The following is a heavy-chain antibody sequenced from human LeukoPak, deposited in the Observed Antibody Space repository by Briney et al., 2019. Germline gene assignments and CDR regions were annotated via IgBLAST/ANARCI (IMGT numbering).Heavy chain of an antibody. CDR3: AKTIGGWGPLTDY. V-gene: IGHV3-9*01. CDR2: ISWNSGSI. Sequence: GGSLRLSCAASGFTFDDYAMHWVLQPPGKGLEWVSGISWNSGSIGYADSVKGRFTISRDNAKSSLYLQMNSLRAEDTALYYCAKTIGGWGPLTDYWGQGTLVTVSS. J-gene: IGHJ4*02. D-gene: IGHD7-27*01. CDR1: GFTFDDYA.